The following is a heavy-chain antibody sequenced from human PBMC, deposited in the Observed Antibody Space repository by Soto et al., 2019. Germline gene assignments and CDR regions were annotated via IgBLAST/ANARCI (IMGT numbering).Heavy chain of an antibody. CDR1: GYTFTNYW. CDR3: VRGMDRNSAGF. J-gene: IGHJ4*02. D-gene: IGHD2-2*03. CDR2: IFPSDSVT. Sequence: GESLKISCKASGYTFTNYWIGWVRQVPGEGLEWMGFIFPSDSVTRYSPSFQGQVTISVDKSVDTTYLQWGSLKASDTAMYYCVRGMDRNSAGFWGLGTMVTGSS. V-gene: IGHV5-51*01.